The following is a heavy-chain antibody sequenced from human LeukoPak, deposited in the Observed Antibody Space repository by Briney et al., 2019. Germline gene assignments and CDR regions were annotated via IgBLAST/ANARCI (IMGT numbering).Heavy chain of an antibody. J-gene: IGHJ3*02. Sequence: GGSLGLSCAASGFTFSSYSMNWVRQAPGKGLEWVSSISSSSSYIYYADSVKGRFTISRDNAKNSLYLQMNSLRAEDTAVYYCARDYYDSSGYYAFDIWGQGAMVTVSS. CDR1: GFTFSSYS. CDR3: ARDYYDSSGYYAFDI. CDR2: ISSSSSYI. V-gene: IGHV3-21*01. D-gene: IGHD3-22*01.